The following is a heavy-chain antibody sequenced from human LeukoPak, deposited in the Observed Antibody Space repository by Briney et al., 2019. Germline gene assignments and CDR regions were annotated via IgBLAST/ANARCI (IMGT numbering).Heavy chain of an antibody. Sequence: ASVKVSCRASGYTFTSYGINWVRQAPGQGLEWMGWISAYNGDTNYAQKLQGRVTMTTDTSTSTAYMDLRSLRSDDTAVYYCARKLYDSSRYGQTYYFDYWGQGTLVTVSS. J-gene: IGHJ4*02. CDR3: ARKLYDSSRYGQTYYFDY. V-gene: IGHV1-18*01. D-gene: IGHD3-22*01. CDR2: ISAYNGDT. CDR1: GYTFTSYG.